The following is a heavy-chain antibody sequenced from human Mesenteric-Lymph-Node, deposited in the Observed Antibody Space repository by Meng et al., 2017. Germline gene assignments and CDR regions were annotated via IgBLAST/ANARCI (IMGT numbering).Heavy chain of an antibody. Sequence: QGQLQRWGAGLLKSSETLSLTCAVYGGSFSGYYWSWIRQPPGKGLEWIGEINHSGSTNYNPSLKSRVTISVDTSKNQFSLKLSSVTAADTAVYYCARDNRGSSGWFKDWGQGTLVTV. J-gene: IGHJ4*02. CDR2: INHSGST. V-gene: IGHV4-34*01. D-gene: IGHD6-19*01. CDR1: GGSFSGYY. CDR3: ARDNRGSSGWFKD.